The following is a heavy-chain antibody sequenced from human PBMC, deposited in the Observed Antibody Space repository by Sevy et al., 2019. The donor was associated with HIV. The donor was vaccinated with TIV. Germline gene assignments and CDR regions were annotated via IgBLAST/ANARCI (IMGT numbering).Heavy chain of an antibody. CDR2: ISYDGSNK. Sequence: GGSLRLSCAASGFTFSSYSMNWVRQAPGKGLEWVAVISYDGSNKYYADSVKGRFTISRENAKNTLYLQLNSLRAADTAVYYCAKETQSLVWRATSYFDYWGQGTLVTVSS. CDR1: GFTFSSYS. V-gene: IGHV3-30*18. D-gene: IGHD1-26*01. CDR3: AKETQSLVWRATSYFDY. J-gene: IGHJ4*02.